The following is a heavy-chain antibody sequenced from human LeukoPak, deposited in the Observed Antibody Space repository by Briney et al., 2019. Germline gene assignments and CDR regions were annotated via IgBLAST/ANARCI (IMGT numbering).Heavy chain of an antibody. Sequence: PSETLSPTCTVSGGSISSSSYYWGWIRQPPGKELEWIGSIYYSGSTYYNPSLKSRVTISVDTSKNQFSLKLSSVTAADTAVYYCARRSNIYCSSTSCYDDDYWGQGTLVTVSS. CDR3: ARRSNIYCSSTSCYDDDY. CDR1: GGSISSSSYY. J-gene: IGHJ4*02. V-gene: IGHV4-39*01. CDR2: IYYSGST. D-gene: IGHD2-2*01.